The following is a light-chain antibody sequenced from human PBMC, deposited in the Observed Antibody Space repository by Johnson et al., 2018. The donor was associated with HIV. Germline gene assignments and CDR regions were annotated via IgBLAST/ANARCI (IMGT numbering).Light chain of an antibody. Sequence: QSVLTQPPSVSGTPGQKVTVSCSGTSSNIGSNTVNWYQHLPGTAPKLLIYRNNQRPSGVPDRFSGSKSGTSASLTIRGLQAEDEADYYCAAWDDSLNVLFGTGTKVTVL. CDR3: AAWDDSLNVL. J-gene: IGLJ1*01. CDR1: SSNIGSNT. V-gene: IGLV1-44*01. CDR2: RNN.